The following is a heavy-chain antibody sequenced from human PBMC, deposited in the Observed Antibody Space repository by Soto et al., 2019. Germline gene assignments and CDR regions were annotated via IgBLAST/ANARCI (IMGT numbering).Heavy chain of an antibody. CDR2: IYYSGKT. D-gene: IGHD5-18*01. CDR3: ARQLATAMVIPFDY. V-gene: IGHV4-59*08. J-gene: IGHJ4*02. Sequence: PSETLSLTCTVSGGSISSYYWTWIRQPPGKGLEWIGYIYYSGKTNYSPSLKSRVTISVDTSKNQFSLKLSSVTAADTAVYYCARQLATAMVIPFDYWGQGTLVTVSS. CDR1: GGSISSYY.